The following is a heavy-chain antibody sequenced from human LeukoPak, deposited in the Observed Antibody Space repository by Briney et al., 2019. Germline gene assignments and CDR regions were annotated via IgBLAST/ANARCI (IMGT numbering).Heavy chain of an antibody. CDR1: GFTFSSYA. V-gene: IGHV3-30-3*01. CDR2: ISYDGSNK. J-gene: IGHJ4*02. Sequence: GGSLRLSCAASGFTFSSYAMHWVRQAPGKGLEWVAVISYDGSNKYYADSVKGRFTISRDNSKNTLYLQMNSLRAEDTAVYYCARDSNVLGSSSFDYWGQGTLVTVSS. D-gene: IGHD6-13*01. CDR3: ARDSNVLGSSSFDY.